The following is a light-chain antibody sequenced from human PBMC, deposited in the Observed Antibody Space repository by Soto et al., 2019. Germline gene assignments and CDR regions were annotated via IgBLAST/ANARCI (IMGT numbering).Light chain of an antibody. Sequence: ESMLTQSPGTLSLSPGERATLSCRASQSISSMYLTWYQHKPGQAPRLLIYGASIRATGIPDRFSGSGSGTDFTLTISRLEPEDSAVYYCQQFRSSPPAFTFGQGTKLEI. J-gene: IGKJ2*01. V-gene: IGKV3-20*01. CDR3: QQFRSSPPAFT. CDR1: QSISSMY. CDR2: GAS.